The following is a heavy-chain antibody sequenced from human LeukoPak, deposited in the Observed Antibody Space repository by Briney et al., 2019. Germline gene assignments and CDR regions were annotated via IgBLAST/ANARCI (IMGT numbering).Heavy chain of an antibody. J-gene: IGHJ5*02. V-gene: IGHV3-21*01. CDR3: ARDALWFGERPVDP. CDR1: GFTFSSYS. Sequence: PGGSLRLSCAASGFTFSSYSMNWVRQAPGKGLEWVSSISSSSSYIYYADSVKGRFTISRDNAKNSLYLQMNSLRAEDTAVYYCARDALWFGERPVDPWGQGTLVTVSS. CDR2: ISSSSSYI. D-gene: IGHD3-10*01.